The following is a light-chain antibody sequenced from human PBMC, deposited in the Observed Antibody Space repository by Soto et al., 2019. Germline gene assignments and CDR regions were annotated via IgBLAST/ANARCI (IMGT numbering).Light chain of an antibody. V-gene: IGKV2-28*01. CDR2: LGS. Sequence: DTVMIQSPLSLPVTPGEPASISCRSSQSLLHSNGYNYLDWYLQKPGQSPQLLIYLGSNRASGVPDRFSGSGSGTDFTLRISRVEAEDVGVYYCMQALQTPITFGQGTRLEIQ. CDR1: QSLLHSNGYNY. CDR3: MQALQTPIT. J-gene: IGKJ5*01.